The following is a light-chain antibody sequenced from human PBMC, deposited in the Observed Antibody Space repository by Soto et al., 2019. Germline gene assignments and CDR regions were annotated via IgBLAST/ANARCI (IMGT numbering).Light chain of an antibody. CDR2: EVS. J-gene: IGLJ1*01. CDR3: CSYAGFSTYV. Sequence: QSALTQPASVSGSPGQSITISCTGTSSDVGSYNLVSWYQQHPGKAPKLMIYEVSKRPSGVSNRFSGSKSGNTASLTISGLQAEDEADYYCCSYAGFSTYVFGTGTKVTVL. CDR1: SSDVGSYNL. V-gene: IGLV2-23*02.